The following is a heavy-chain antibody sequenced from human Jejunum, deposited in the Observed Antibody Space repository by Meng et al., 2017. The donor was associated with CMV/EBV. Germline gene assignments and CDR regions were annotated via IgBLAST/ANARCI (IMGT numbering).Heavy chain of an antibody. J-gene: IGHJ4*02. V-gene: IGHV1-18*01. CDR2: ISTYNDNP. Sequence: PVLPGSESKGPAPEVKVSCKASCYTFASYGFTWVRPAPGQGFEWLGWISTYNDNPKYAQKVQGRVTMTADTSTSTAYMELRSLTSDDTAVYYCARDLWPHIVVVTAPSEFWGQGTLVTVSS. CDR1: CYTFASYG. D-gene: IGHD2-21*02. CDR3: ARDLWPHIVVVTAPSEF.